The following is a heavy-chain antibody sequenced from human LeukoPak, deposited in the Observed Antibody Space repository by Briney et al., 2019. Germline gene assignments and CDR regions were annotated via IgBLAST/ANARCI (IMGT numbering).Heavy chain of an antibody. CDR2: ISGSGGST. V-gene: IGHV3-23*01. Sequence: PPGGSLRLSCAASGFTFSFYAMTWVRQAPGKGLEWVSTISGSGGSTYYADSVKGRFTISRDNSKNTLYLQMNSLRAEDTAAYYCAKEVEMATIRFIFDPWGQGTLVTVSS. D-gene: IGHD5-24*01. CDR3: AKEVEMATIRFIFDP. J-gene: IGHJ5*02. CDR1: GFTFSFYA.